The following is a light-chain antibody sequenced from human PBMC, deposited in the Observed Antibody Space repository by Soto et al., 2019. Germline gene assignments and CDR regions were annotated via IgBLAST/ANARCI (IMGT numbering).Light chain of an antibody. CDR3: QPYYSYPPYT. Sequence: AIRMTQSPSSFSASTGDRVTITCRASQGISSYLAWYQQKPGKAPKLLIYAASTFQSGVPSRFXGGGCGTDFTLTSRCLQSEDFATSYCQPYYSYPPYTFGQGAELEIK. CDR1: QGISSY. J-gene: IGKJ2*01. V-gene: IGKV1-8*01. CDR2: AAS.